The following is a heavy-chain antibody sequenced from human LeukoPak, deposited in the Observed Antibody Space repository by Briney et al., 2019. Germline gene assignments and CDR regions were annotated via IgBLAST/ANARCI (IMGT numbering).Heavy chain of an antibody. D-gene: IGHD1-26*01. CDR1: GYTLTELS. Sequence: ASVKVSCKVSGYTLTELSMHWVRQAPGKGLEWMGGFDPEDGETIYAQKFQGRVTMTEDTSTDTAYMELSSLRSEDTVVYYCATQEIRGSYYYYYGMDVWGQGTTVTVSS. CDR2: FDPEDGET. CDR3: ATQEIRGSYYYYYGMDV. J-gene: IGHJ6*02. V-gene: IGHV1-24*01.